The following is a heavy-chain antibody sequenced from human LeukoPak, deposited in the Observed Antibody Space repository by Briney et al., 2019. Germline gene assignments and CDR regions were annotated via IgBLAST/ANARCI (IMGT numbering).Heavy chain of an antibody. J-gene: IGHJ3*02. Sequence: GGSLRLSCAASGFTFSSYAMHWVRQAPGKGLEWVAVISYDGSNKYYAGSVKGRFTISRDNSKNTVYLQMNSLRAEDTAVYYCARDVYSGSYGAFDIWGQGTMVTVSS. CDR1: GFTFSSYA. CDR3: ARDVYSGSYGAFDI. CDR2: ISYDGSNK. D-gene: IGHD1-26*01. V-gene: IGHV3-30-3*01.